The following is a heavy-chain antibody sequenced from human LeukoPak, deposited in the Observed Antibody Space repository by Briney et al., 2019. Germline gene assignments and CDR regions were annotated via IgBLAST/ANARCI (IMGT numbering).Heavy chain of an antibody. D-gene: IGHD1-26*01. V-gene: IGHV4-59*01. CDR3: ARGGVGATEIDY. CDR2: IYYSGST. CDR1: GASISSYY. Sequence: SETLSLTCTVSGASISSYYWSWIRQPPGKGLEWIGYIYYSGSTNYSPSLKSRVTISVDTSKNQFSLKLSSVTAADTAVYYCARGGVGATEIDYWGQGTLVTVSS. J-gene: IGHJ4*02.